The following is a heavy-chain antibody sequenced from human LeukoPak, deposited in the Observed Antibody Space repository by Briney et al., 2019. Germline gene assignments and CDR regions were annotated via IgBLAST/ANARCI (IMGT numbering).Heavy chain of an antibody. Sequence: GESLKISCKGSGYGFTSYWIGWVGKMHGKGLEWLGIIYPGDSDTKYSPSFQGQVTISADKSISTAYLQWSSLKASDTAMYYCARRSSSWDRYDNWGQGTLVTVSS. D-gene: IGHD6-13*01. V-gene: IGHV5-51*01. CDR2: IYPGDSDT. J-gene: IGHJ4*02. CDR1: GYGFTSYW. CDR3: ARRSSSWDRYDN.